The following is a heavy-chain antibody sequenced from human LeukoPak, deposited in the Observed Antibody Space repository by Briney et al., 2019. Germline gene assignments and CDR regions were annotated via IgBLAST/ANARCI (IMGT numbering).Heavy chain of an antibody. J-gene: IGHJ4*02. V-gene: IGHV1-46*01. Sequence: ASVKVSCKASGYTFTSYYMHWVRQAPGQGLEWMGIINPSGGSTSYAQKFQGRVTMTTDTSTSTAYMELRSLRSDDTAVYYCARVERLRLDYWGQGTLVTVSS. CDR2: INPSGGST. CDR1: GYTFTSYY. CDR3: ARVERLRLDY. D-gene: IGHD1-1*01.